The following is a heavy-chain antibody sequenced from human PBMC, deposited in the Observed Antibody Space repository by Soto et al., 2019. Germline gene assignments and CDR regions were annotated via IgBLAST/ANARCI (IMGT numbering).Heavy chain of an antibody. Sequence: GGSLRLSCAASGFTFSSYAMHWVRQAPGKGLEWVAVISYDGSNKYYADSVKGRFTISRDNSKNTLYLQMNSLRAEDTAVYYCARELGASATSLGDYYYGMDVWGQGTTVTVSS. CDR1: GFTFSSYA. V-gene: IGHV3-30-3*01. J-gene: IGHJ6*02. CDR3: ARELGASATSLGDYYYGMDV. CDR2: ISYDGSNK. D-gene: IGHD2-15*01.